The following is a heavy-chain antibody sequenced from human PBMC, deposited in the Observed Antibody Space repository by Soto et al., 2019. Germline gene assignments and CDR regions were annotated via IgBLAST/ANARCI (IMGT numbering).Heavy chain of an antibody. Sequence: DVRLVESGGGLIQPGESLRLSCAAFGLTISGKKYVAWVRQAPGKGLEWVSALYDVDGSFYADSVKGRFTTSSDSSKTTVYLQMNDLRPDDTAVYYCATWNEREHAYDVWGQGTTVTVSS. J-gene: IGHJ3*01. CDR3: ATWNEREHAYDV. CDR2: LYDVDGS. D-gene: IGHD1-1*01. V-gene: IGHV3-53*01. CDR1: GLTISGKKY.